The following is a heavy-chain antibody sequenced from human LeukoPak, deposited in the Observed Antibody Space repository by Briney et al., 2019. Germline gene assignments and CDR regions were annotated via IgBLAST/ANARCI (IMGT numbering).Heavy chain of an antibody. CDR1: GFTFSSYA. D-gene: IGHD5-12*01. Sequence: GGSLRLSCAASGFTFSSYAMSWVRQAPGKGLEWVSAISGSGGSTYYADSVKGRFTISRDNSKNTLYLQMNSLRAEDTAVYYCARDSLERSSGYDLNYWGQGTLVTVSS. CDR3: ARDSLERSSGYDLNY. V-gene: IGHV3-23*01. J-gene: IGHJ4*02. CDR2: ISGSGGST.